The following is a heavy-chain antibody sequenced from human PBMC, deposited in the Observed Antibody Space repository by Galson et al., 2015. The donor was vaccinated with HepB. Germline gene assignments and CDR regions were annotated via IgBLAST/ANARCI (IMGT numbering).Heavy chain of an antibody. Sequence: SLRLSCAASGFTFSSYGMHWVRQAPGKGLEWVAVISYDGSNKYYADSAKGRFTISRDNSKNTLYLQTNSLRAEDTAVYYCAKGHSSGWSLHEYFQHWGQGTLVTVSS. V-gene: IGHV3-30*18. D-gene: IGHD6-19*01. CDR3: AKGHSSGWSLHEYFQH. J-gene: IGHJ1*01. CDR1: GFTFSSYG. CDR2: ISYDGSNK.